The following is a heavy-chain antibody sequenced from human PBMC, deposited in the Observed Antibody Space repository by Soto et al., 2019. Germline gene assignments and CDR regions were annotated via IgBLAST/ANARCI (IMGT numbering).Heavy chain of an antibody. D-gene: IGHD5-12*01. J-gene: IGHJ5*02. V-gene: IGHV1-18*01. CDR1: GYTFFTYD. Sequence: GASVKVSCKASGYTFFTYDISWVRQAPGQGLEWMGWISTYSGDTKYAQKFQGRVTMTTDTSTTTAYLELRSLRSDDTAVYYCARHHGPTTSENWFDPWGQGTRVTVSP. CDR3: ARHHGPTTSENWFDP. CDR2: ISTYSGDT.